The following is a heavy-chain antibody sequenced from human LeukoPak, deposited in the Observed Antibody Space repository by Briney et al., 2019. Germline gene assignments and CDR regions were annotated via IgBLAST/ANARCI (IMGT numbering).Heavy chain of an antibody. J-gene: IGHJ4*02. D-gene: IGHD6-13*01. V-gene: IGHV3-30*04. CDR3: AREAAAGCFDY. CDR2: ISYDGSNK. CDR1: GFTFTSYA. Sequence: PGGSLRLSCAASGFTFTSYAMHWVRQAPGKGLEWVAVISYDGSNKYYAHSVKGRFTISRDNSKNTLYLQINSLRAEDTAVYYCAREAAAGCFDYWGQGTLVTVSS.